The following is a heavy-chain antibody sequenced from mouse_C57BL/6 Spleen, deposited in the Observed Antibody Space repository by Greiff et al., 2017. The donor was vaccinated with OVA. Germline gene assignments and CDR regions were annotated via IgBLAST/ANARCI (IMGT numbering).Heavy chain of an antibody. Sequence: VQLQQSGAELVKPGASVKLSCKASGYTFTSYRMHWVKQRPGQGLEWIGMIHPNSGSTNYNEKFKSKATLTVDKSSSTAYMQLSSLTSEDSAVYYCAREGVYGRYFDYWGQGTTLTVSS. J-gene: IGHJ2*01. CDR2: IHPNSGST. V-gene: IGHV1-64*01. CDR3: AREGVYGRYFDY. D-gene: IGHD1-1*02. CDR1: GYTFTSYR.